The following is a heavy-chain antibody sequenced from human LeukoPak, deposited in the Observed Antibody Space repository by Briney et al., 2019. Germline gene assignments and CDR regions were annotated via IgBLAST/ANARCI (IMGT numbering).Heavy chain of an antibody. J-gene: IGHJ4*02. Sequence: SETLSLTCTVSGGSISSYYWSWIRQPPGKGLEWIGYIYYSGSTNYNPSLKSRVTISVDTSKNQFSLKLSSVTAADTAVYYCARLGRYYDSSGYYPLWFDYWGLGTLVTVSS. CDR1: GGSISSYY. V-gene: IGHV4-59*08. CDR3: ARLGRYYDSSGYYPLWFDY. CDR2: IYYSGST. D-gene: IGHD3-22*01.